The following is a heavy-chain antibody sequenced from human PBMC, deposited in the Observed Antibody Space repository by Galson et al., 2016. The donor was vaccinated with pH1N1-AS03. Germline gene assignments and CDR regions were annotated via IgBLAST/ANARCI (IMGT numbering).Heavy chain of an antibody. Sequence: QSGAEVKKPGESLKISCEGSGYRFTNYWIGWVRQMPGKGLEWMGIIYPGNSDSRYNKSFRGQVTISADTSISTVYLQWSSLQASDTAMYYCARPRLNYFDNWGQGTLVTVSS. CDR3: ARPRLNYFDN. CDR1: GYRFTNYW. CDR2: IYPGNSDS. J-gene: IGHJ4*02. V-gene: IGHV5-51*03. D-gene: IGHD3-16*01.